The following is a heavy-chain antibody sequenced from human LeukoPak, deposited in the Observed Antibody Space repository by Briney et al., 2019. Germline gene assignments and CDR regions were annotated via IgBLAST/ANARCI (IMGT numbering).Heavy chain of an antibody. CDR1: GGSISSYY. Sequence: PSETLSLTCTVSGGSISSYYWSWIRQPPGKGLEWIGYTYYSGSTNYNPSLKSRVTISVDTSKNQFSLKLSSVTAADTAVYYCARPRGGYDYWGQGTLVTVSS. V-gene: IGHV4-59*01. CDR2: TYYSGST. CDR3: ARPRGGYDY. D-gene: IGHD2-15*01. J-gene: IGHJ4*02.